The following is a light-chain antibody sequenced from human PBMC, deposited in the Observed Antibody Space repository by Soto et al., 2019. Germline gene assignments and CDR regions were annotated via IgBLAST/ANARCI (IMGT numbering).Light chain of an antibody. V-gene: IGLV1-40*01. CDR1: SSNTGAGYD. J-gene: IGLJ1*01. CDR3: QSYDSSLSAWV. CDR2: ANT. Sequence: QSVLTQPPSVSGAPGQRVTISCTGSSSNTGAGYDVHWYQQLPGTAPKLLIYANTNRPSGVPDRFSGSKSGTSASLAITGLQTDGEADYYCQSYDSSLSAWVFGTGTKLTVL.